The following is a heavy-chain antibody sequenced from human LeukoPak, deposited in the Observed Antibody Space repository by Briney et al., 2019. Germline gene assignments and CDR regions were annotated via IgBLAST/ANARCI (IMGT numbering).Heavy chain of an antibody. Sequence: SETLSLTCAVYGGSFSGYYWSWIRQPPGKGLEWIGEINHSGSTNYNPSLKSRVTMSVDTSKNQFSLKLSSVTAADTAVYYCAREAAVAGSYDYWGQGTLVTVSS. CDR3: AREAAVAGSYDY. J-gene: IGHJ4*02. CDR1: GGSFSGYY. CDR2: INHSGST. D-gene: IGHD6-19*01. V-gene: IGHV4-34*01.